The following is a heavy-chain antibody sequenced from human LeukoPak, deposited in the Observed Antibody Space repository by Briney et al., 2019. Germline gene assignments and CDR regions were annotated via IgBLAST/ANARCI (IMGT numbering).Heavy chain of an antibody. CDR1: GFTFSNYA. CDR2: ISGSDDST. J-gene: IGHJ3*02. Sequence: PGGSLRLSCAASGFTFSNYAMSWIRQAPGKGLEWVSSISGSDDSTYYADSVKGRFSISRDNSKNPLSLQMNSLRAEDTAVYYCAKETSRGTSGSPPDIWGQGTMVTVSS. D-gene: IGHD3-10*01. CDR3: AKETSRGTSGSPPDI. V-gene: IGHV3-23*01.